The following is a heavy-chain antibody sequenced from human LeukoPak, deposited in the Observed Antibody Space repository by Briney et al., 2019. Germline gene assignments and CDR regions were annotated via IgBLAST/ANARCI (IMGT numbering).Heavy chain of an antibody. CDR2: IYYSGST. Sequence: PSETLSLTCTVSGGSISSSSYYWGWIRQPPGKGLEWIGYIYYSGSTNYNPSLKSRVTISVDTSKNQFSLKLSSVTAADTAVYYCARSLRLYSSGSRYYYYGMDVWGQGTTVTVSS. CDR1: GGSISSSSYY. D-gene: IGHD6-19*01. V-gene: IGHV4-61*05. CDR3: ARSLRLYSSGSRYYYYGMDV. J-gene: IGHJ6*02.